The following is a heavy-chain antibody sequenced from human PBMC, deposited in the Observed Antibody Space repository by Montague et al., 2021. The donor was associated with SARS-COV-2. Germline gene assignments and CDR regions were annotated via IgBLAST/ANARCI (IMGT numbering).Heavy chain of an antibody. D-gene: IGHD6-13*01. J-gene: IGHJ6*02. CDR1: GGSISSSSYY. CDR2: IYYSGIT. CDR3: ARVGREQLVRLSGMDV. V-gene: IGHV4-39*07. Sequence: SETLSLTCTVSGGSISSSSYYWGWIRQPPGKGLDWIGSIYYSGITYYNPSLKSRVTISVDTSKNPFSLKLSSVTAADTAVYYCARVGREQLVRLSGMDVWGQGTTVTVSS.